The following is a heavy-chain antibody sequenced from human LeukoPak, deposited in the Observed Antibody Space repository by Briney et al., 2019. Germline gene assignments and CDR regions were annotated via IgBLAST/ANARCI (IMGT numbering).Heavy chain of an antibody. D-gene: IGHD3-10*01. CDR1: EFSVGSNY. Sequence: GGSLRLSCAASEFSVGSNYMTWVRQAPGKGLEWVSLIYSGGSTYYADSVKGRFTISRDNSKNTLYLQMNSLRAEDTAVYYCARGNRRKMVRGVITLYYFDYWGREPWSPSPQ. CDR3: ARGNRRKMVRGVITLYYFDY. J-gene: IGHJ4*02. CDR2: IYSGGST. V-gene: IGHV3-66*01.